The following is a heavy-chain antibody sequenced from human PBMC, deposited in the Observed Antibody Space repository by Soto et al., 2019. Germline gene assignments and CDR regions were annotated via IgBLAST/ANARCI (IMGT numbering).Heavy chain of an antibody. CDR1: GFTFDDYA. Sequence: EVQLVESGGGLVQPGRSLRLSCAASGFTFDDYAMHWVRQAPGKGLEWVSGISWNSGSIGYADSVKGRFTISRDNAKNSLYLQMNSLRSEDTALYYCAKGAVAGSYYYGMDVWGQGTTVTVSS. V-gene: IGHV3-9*01. J-gene: IGHJ6*02. CDR3: AKGAVAGSYYYGMDV. CDR2: ISWNSGSI. D-gene: IGHD6-19*01.